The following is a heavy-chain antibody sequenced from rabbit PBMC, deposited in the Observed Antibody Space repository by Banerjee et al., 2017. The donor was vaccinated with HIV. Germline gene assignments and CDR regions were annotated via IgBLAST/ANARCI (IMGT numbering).Heavy chain of an antibody. D-gene: IGHD1-1*01. V-gene: IGHV1S45*01. CDR2: INTSTGNT. J-gene: IGHJ4*01. CDR1: GFSFSAKYV. Sequence: EQLEESGGDLVKPEGSLTLTCTASGFSFSAKYVMCWVRPAPGKGLEWIACINTSTGNTVYASWAKGRFTVSKTSSTTVTLQMTSLTAADTATYFCATTYANNGYWISYFNFWGPGTLVTVS. CDR3: ATTYANNGYWISYFNF.